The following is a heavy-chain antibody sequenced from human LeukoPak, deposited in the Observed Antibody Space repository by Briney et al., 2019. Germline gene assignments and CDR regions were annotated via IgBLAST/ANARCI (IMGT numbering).Heavy chain of an antibody. J-gene: IGHJ4*02. V-gene: IGHV1-2*02. CDR1: GYTFTGYY. CDR2: IYSNSGGP. CDR3: ARKGEVYGDYDY. Sequence: ASVKVSCKASGYTFTGYYIHWVRQAPGQGLEWMGWIYSNSGGPYYAQKFQGRVTMTRDTSISTAYMELSSLRYDDTAVYYCARKGEVYGDYDYWGQGTLVTVSS. D-gene: IGHD4-17*01.